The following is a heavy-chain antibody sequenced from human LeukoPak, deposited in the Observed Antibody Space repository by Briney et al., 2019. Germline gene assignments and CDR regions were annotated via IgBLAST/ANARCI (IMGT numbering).Heavy chain of an antibody. Sequence: GGSLRLSCTVSGVTLSNFAMHWVRQSPDKGLQYVSASSTNGSRTFYADSVKGRFIISRDNSKNTLSLQMGSLRGEDTAVYYCARDSFYTGYDRGFGYWGQGTLVTVSS. J-gene: IGHJ4*02. CDR2: SSTNGSRT. D-gene: IGHD5-12*01. CDR3: ARDSFYTGYDRGFGY. CDR1: GVTLSNFA. V-gene: IGHV3-64*02.